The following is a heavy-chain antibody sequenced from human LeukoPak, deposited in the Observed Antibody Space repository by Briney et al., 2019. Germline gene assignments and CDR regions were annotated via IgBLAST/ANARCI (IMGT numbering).Heavy chain of an antibody. CDR2: IYYSGST. V-gene: IGHV4-59*08. J-gene: IGHJ3*02. D-gene: IGHD1-14*01. CDR3: ARPGNRHDAFDI. Sequence: SETLSLTCTVSGGSISSYYWSWIRQPPGKGLEWIGYIYYSGSTNYNPSLKSRVTISVDTSKNQFSLKLSSVTAADTAVYYCARPGNRHDAFDIWGQGTMVTVSS. CDR1: GGSISSYY.